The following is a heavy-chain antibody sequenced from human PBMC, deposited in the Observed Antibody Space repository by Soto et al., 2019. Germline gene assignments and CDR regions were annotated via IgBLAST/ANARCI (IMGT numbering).Heavy chain of an antibody. CDR2: IKQDGSEE. Sequence: EVQLVQSGGGVVQPGASLRLSCAASGFSFSSYWMSWVRQAPGKGLEWLVSIKQDGSEEYSADSVKGRFTISRDSAKTSLYLQMNSLGAEDTAVYYCARDFDRTPGIYWGQGTLVTVSS. J-gene: IGHJ4*02. V-gene: IGHV3-7*04. CDR3: ARDFDRTPGIY. CDR1: GFSFSSYW. D-gene: IGHD3-9*01.